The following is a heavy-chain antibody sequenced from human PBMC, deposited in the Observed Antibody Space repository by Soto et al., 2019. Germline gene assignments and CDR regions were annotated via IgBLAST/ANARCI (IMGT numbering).Heavy chain of an antibody. V-gene: IGHV3-53*01. CDR1: GFTVSSNY. Sequence: VGSLRLSCAASGFTVSSNYMSWVRQAPGKGLEWVSVIYSGGSTYYADSVKGRFTISRDNSKNTLYLQMNSLRAEDTAVYYCAREKYSSGWYSYFDLWGRGTLVTVSS. CDR2: IYSGGST. CDR3: AREKYSSGWYSYFDL. J-gene: IGHJ2*01. D-gene: IGHD6-19*01.